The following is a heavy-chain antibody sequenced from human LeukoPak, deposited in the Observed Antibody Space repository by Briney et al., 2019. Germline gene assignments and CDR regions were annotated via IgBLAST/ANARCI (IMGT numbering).Heavy chain of an antibody. CDR1: GYSISSGYY. J-gene: IGHJ5*02. D-gene: IGHD6-6*01. V-gene: IGHV4-38-2*02. Sequence: SEILSLTCTVSGYSISSGYYWGWIRQPPGKGLEWIGSIYHSGSTYYNPSLKSRVTISVDTSKNQFSLKLSSVTAADTAVYYCARVQDRWSSSSGHDWFDPWGQGTLVTVSS. CDR3: ARVQDRWSSSSGHDWFDP. CDR2: IYHSGST.